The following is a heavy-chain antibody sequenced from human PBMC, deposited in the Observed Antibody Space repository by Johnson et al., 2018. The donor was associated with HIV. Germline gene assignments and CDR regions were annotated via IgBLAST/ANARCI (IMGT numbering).Heavy chain of an antibody. CDR2: ISSSGSTR. V-gene: IGHV3-11*04. J-gene: IGHJ3*02. Sequence: QMQLVESGGGLVKPGGSLRLSCAASGFTFSDYYMSWIRQAPGKGLEWVSYISSSGSTRYYADSVKGRFTISTDNAKNSLYLQMHSLRAEDTALYYCARGGGDCGGDCFLGAFDIWGQGTMVTVPS. CDR3: ARGGGDCGGDCFLGAFDI. D-gene: IGHD2-21*01. CDR1: GFTFSDYY.